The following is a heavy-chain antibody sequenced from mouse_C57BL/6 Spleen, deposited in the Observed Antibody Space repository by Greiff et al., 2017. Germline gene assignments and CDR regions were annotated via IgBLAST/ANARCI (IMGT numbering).Heavy chain of an antibody. CDR2: IRSKSNNYAT. J-gene: IGHJ4*01. V-gene: IGHV10-1*01. Sequence: VQLKQSGGGLVQPKGSLKLSCAASGFSFNTYAMNWVRQAPGKGLEWVARIRSKSNNYATYYADSVKDSFTISRDDSESMLYLQMNNLKTEDTAMYYCVRQTDPYYAMDYWGQGTSVTVSS. CDR1: GFSFNTYA. CDR3: VRQTDPYYAMDY. D-gene: IGHD3-2*01.